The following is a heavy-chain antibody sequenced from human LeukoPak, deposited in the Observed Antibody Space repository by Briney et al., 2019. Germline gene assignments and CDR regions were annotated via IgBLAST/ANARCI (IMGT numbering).Heavy chain of an antibody. CDR3: GRSAGFVHFDH. Sequence: SETLSLTCTVSGGSISTTSYYWSWIRQPAGKGLEWIGRIYTSGSTDYNPSLKSRVTISGDASKNQFSLKVTSVTAADTALYYCGRSAGFVHFDHWGQGTLVTVSS. D-gene: IGHD3-16*01. V-gene: IGHV4-61*02. CDR2: IYTSGST. J-gene: IGHJ4*02. CDR1: GGSISTTSYY.